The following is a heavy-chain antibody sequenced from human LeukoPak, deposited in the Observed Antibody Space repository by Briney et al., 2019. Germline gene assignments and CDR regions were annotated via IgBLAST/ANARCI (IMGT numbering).Heavy chain of an antibody. CDR3: ARAQQGEPVFDY. D-gene: IGHD3-16*01. Sequence: ASVKVSCKASGYTFTGYYMHWVRQAPGQGLEWMGWINPNSGGTNYAQKFQGRVTMTRDTSISTAYMELSRLRSDDTAVYYCARAQQGEPVFDYWGQGTLLTVSS. CDR1: GYTFTGYY. J-gene: IGHJ4*02. V-gene: IGHV1-2*02. CDR2: INPNSGGT.